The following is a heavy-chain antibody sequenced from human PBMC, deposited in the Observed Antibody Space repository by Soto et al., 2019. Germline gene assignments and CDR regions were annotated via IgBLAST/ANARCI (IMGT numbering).Heavy chain of an antibody. CDR1: SDSMNRGGYY. V-gene: IGHV4-31*03. CDR3: ARRGGSSSRYYYYAMDV. Sequence: TLSLTCSVSSDSMNRGGYYWSWIRQHPGKGLEWIGYIYSNGDTYYTPSLKSRVTISVDTSKNQFSLNLTSVTAADTAVYYCARRGGSSSRYYYYAMDVWGQGTTVTVSS. J-gene: IGHJ6*02. D-gene: IGHD6-6*01. CDR2: IYSNGDT.